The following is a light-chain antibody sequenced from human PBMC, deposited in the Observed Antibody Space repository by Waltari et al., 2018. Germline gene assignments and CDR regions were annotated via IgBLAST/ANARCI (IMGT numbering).Light chain of an antibody. CDR2: DVR. CDR3: SSYTTSSTL. Sequence: QSALTQPASVSGSPGQSITLSCTGTSRHLGDYDHVSWYQQHPGKAPKLMIYDVRKRPSGVSIRFSGSKSGNTASLTISGLQAEDEADYYCSSYTTSSTLFGTGTKVTVL. J-gene: IGLJ1*01. V-gene: IGLV2-14*03. CDR1: SRHLGDYDH.